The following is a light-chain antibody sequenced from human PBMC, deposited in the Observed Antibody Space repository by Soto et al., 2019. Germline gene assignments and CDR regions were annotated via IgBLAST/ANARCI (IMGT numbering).Light chain of an antibody. CDR1: QSIGVW. J-gene: IGKJ1*01. CDR3: QQYNDYSWT. V-gene: IGKV1-5*03. CDR2: KAS. Sequence: IQMTQSPSTLSAAVGDRVALTCRASQSIGVWLAWYQQKPGKAPRSLIYKASTLESGVPSRFSGSRSGTEVTLPSSSLQPDDFATYYYQQYNDYSWTFGQGTQVEMK.